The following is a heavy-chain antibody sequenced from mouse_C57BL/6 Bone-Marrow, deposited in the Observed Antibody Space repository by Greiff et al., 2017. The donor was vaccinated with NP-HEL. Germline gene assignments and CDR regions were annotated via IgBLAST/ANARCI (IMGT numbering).Heavy chain of an antibody. V-gene: IGHV1-66*01. CDR3: ARYSSGYLYYFDY. CDR2: IYPGSGNT. D-gene: IGHD3-2*02. Sequence: QVQPQQSGPELVKPGASVKISCKASGYSFTSYYIHWVKQRPGQGLEWIGWIYPGSGNTKYNEKFKGKATLTADTSSSTAYMQLSSLTSEDSAVYYCARYSSGYLYYFDYWGQGTTLTVSS. J-gene: IGHJ2*01. CDR1: GYSFTSYY.